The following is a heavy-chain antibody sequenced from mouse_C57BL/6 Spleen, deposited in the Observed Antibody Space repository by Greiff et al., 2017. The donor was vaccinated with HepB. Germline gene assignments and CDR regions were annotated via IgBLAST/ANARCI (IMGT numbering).Heavy chain of an antibody. Sequence: VNLMESVEGLVKPGGSLKLSCAASGFTFSSYAMSWVRQTPEKRLEWVAYISSGGDYIYYADTVKGRFTISRDNARNTLYLQMSSLKSEDTAMYYCTRDRGYGDLYYFDYWGQGTTLTVSS. D-gene: IGHD2-13*01. CDR2: ISSGGDYI. CDR1: GFTFSSYA. J-gene: IGHJ2*01. CDR3: TRDRGYGDLYYFDY. V-gene: IGHV5-9-1*02.